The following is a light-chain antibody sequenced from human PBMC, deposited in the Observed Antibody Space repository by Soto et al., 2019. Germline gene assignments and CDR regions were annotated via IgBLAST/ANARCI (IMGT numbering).Light chain of an antibody. CDR1: QSLVYSDGNTY. J-gene: IGKJ1*01. V-gene: IGKV2-30*01. CDR3: MQGTHTWT. CDR2: KVS. Sequence: DVVMTQSPLSLPVTLGQPASISCRSSQSLVYSDGNTYLNWCQQRPGQSPRRLIYKVSNRDSGVPDRFSGSGSGTDFTLKISRVEAEDVGVYYCMQGTHTWTFGQGTKVEIK.